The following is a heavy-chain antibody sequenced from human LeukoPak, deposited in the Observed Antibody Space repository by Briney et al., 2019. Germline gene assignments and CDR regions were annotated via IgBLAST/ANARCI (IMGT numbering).Heavy chain of an antibody. CDR2: IYYSGST. J-gene: IGHJ4*02. V-gene: IGHV4-39*07. CDR1: GGSISSSSYY. D-gene: IGHD3-22*01. Sequence: PSETLSLTCAVSGGSISSSSYYWGGIRQPPGKGLEWIGSIYYSGSTYYNPSLKSRVTISVDTSKNQFSLKLSSVTAAETAVYYCARVVIITMIVGRSPYYFDYGGQGTLVTVSS. CDR3: ARVVIITMIVGRSPYYFDY.